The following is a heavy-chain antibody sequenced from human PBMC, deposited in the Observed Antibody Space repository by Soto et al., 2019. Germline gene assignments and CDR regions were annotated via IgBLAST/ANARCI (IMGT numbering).Heavy chain of an antibody. CDR3: AGSFTLRRGVYGWFDP. CDR1: GGSITNDNYV. CDR2: IYHTGSS. D-gene: IGHD3-10*01. V-gene: IGHV4-30-4*01. J-gene: IGHJ5*02. Sequence: QVQLQESGPGLVKSSQTLSLTCSVSGGSITNDNYVWSWIRQAPGKGLEWIGCIYHTGSSYYNSSLKRRATISGDTSQNQFSLTLTSVTAADTAVYYCAGSFTLRRGVYGWFDPWGQGTQVTVSS.